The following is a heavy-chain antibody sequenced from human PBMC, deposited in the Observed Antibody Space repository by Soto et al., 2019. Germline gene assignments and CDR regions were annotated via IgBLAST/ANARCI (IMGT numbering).Heavy chain of an antibody. CDR3: AHRVLRTVFGLVTTTEIYFDF. D-gene: IGHD3-3*01. J-gene: IGHJ4*02. CDR1: GFSLTTSGVG. Sequence: QITLKESGPTVVKPTETLTLTCTFSGFSLTTSGVGVGWVRQSPGKAPAWLALIYWDDDKRYSTALNSRLIISKDTYKNKEVLTMANVDPADTATYYCAHRVLRTVFGLVTTTEIYFDFWGPGTPVVVSS. CDR2: IYWDDDK. V-gene: IGHV2-5*02.